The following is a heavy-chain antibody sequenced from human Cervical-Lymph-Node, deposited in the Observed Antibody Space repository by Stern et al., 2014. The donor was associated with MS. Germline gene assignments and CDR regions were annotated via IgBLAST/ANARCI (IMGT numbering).Heavy chain of an antibody. CDR2: ISSTGSTI. Sequence: EVQLVESGGGLVQPGGSLRISCAASGFTFSSYSINWVRQAPGKGLEWVSYISSTGSTIHYADFVKGRFTISRDNAKNVLYLQLSSLTAEDTAVYYCARVGVDRGWYYWGQGTLVTVSS. CDR1: GFTFSSYS. J-gene: IGHJ4*02. V-gene: IGHV3-48*01. CDR3: ARVGVDRGWYY. D-gene: IGHD6-19*01.